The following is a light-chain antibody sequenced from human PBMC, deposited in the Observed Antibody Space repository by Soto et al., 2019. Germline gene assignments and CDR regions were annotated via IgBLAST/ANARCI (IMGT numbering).Light chain of an antibody. J-gene: IGKJ1*01. CDR1: QSVLYSSNNKNY. Sequence: DIVMTQSPDSLAVSLGERATINCKSSQSVLYSSNNKNYLAWYQQKPGQPPKLLIYWASTRESGVPDRFSGSGYGTDFTLTISSLQAEDVAVYYCQQYYGPWTFGQGTKVELK. CDR3: QQYYGPWT. V-gene: IGKV4-1*01. CDR2: WAS.